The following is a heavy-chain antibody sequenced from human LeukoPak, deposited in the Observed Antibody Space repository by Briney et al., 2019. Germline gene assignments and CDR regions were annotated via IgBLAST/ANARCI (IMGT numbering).Heavy chain of an antibody. D-gene: IGHD3-10*01. CDR3: AKDSHGSGSYYFLDY. Sequence: GSLRLSCAASGFTFSSYAMSWVRQAPGKGLEWVSAISGSGGSTYYADSVKGRFTISRDNSKNTLYLQMNSLSAEDTAVYYCAKDSHGSGSYYFLDYWGQGTLVTVSS. CDR2: ISGSGGST. J-gene: IGHJ4*02. CDR1: GFTFSSYA. V-gene: IGHV3-23*01.